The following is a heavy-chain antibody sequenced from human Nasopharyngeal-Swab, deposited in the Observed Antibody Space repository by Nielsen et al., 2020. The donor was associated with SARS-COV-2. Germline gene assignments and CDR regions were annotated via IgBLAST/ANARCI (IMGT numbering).Heavy chain of an antibody. D-gene: IGHD3-10*01. CDR3: ATAYGSVSSPEY. V-gene: IGHV1-18*01. Sequence: ASVKVSCKASGYTFTSFSISWVRQAPGQRLEWMGWISSYNGDTHYAHSLQGRITMTTDTSTSTAYLELRSLRSDDTAMYYCATAYGSVSSPEYWGQGTLVTVSS. CDR2: ISSYNGDT. CDR1: GYTFTSFS. J-gene: IGHJ4*02.